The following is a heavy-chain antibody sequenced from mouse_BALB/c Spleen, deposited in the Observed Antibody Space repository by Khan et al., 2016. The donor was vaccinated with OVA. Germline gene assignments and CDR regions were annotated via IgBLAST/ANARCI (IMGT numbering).Heavy chain of an antibody. Sequence: DLVEPGASVKLSCKASGYTFTSYWINWIKERPGQGLEWIGQIGPGSGSAYYNELFKGKATMTVATASSTVYIQLSSLSSEHSAGYFCARSDCFGRGLYAMDYWGQGTSVTVSS. V-gene: IGHV1S41*01. J-gene: IGHJ4*01. CDR1: GYTFTSYW. CDR2: IGPGSGSA. D-gene: IGHD1-1*02. CDR3: ARSDCFGRGLYAMDY.